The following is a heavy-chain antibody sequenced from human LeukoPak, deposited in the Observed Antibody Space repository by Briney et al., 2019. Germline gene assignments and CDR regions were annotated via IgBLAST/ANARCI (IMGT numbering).Heavy chain of an antibody. CDR3: ATALYGSGSYYLN. Sequence: SETLSLTCTVSGYSISSGYYWGWIRQPPGMGLEWIGSIYHSGSTYYNPSLKSRVTISVDTSKNQFSLKLSSVTAADTAVYYCATALYGSGSYYLNWGQGTLVTVSS. V-gene: IGHV4-38-2*02. CDR1: GYSISSGYY. CDR2: IYHSGST. D-gene: IGHD3-10*01. J-gene: IGHJ4*02.